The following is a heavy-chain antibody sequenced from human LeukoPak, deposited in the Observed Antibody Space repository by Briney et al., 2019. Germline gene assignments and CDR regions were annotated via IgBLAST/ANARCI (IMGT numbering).Heavy chain of an antibody. Sequence: GGSLRLSCAASGFTFSDYYMSWIRQAPGKGLEWVSYISSSGSTIYYADSVKGRFTISRDNAKNSLFLQMNSLRAEDTAVYYCARDLYYDSSGYYYYWGQGTVVTVSS. CDR2: ISSSGSTI. V-gene: IGHV3-11*01. J-gene: IGHJ4*02. CDR1: GFTFSDYY. D-gene: IGHD3-22*01. CDR3: ARDLYYDSSGYYYY.